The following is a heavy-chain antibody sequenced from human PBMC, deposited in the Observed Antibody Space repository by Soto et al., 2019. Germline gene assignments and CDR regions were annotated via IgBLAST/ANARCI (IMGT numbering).Heavy chain of an antibody. CDR1: GGSISSYY. V-gene: IGHV4-59*01. D-gene: IGHD3-22*01. J-gene: IGHJ4*02. CDR2: IYYSGST. CDR3: ARDRGYYDSSGYFDY. Sequence: PSETLSLTCTVSGGSISSYYWSWIRQPPGKGLEWIGYIYYSGSTNYNPSLKSRVTISVDTSKNQFSLKLSSVAAADTAVYYCARDRGYYDSSGYFDYWGQGPLVTV.